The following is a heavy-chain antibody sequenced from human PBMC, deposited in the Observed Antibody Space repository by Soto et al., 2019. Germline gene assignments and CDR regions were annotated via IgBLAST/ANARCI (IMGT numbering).Heavy chain of an antibody. J-gene: IGHJ4*02. Sequence: LSLTCSASGGSISGSYWSWIRQSPGKGLEWLGYVYYTGSTSYSPSLRSRVSISVDTSKNEFSLRLSSVTAADTAVYFCARSVAVPGAHIDYWGQGTQVTVS. V-gene: IGHV4-59*01. CDR1: GGSISGSY. CDR2: VYYTGST. D-gene: IGHD6-19*01. CDR3: ARSVAVPGAHIDY.